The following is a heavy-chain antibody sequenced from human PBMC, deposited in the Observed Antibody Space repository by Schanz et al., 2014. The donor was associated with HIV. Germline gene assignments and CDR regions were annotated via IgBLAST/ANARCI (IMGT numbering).Heavy chain of an antibody. CDR1: GYTFFDYD. J-gene: IGHJ6*02. CDR3: ARTDYDILTGYSLGYYGMDV. CDR2: INPNSGGT. Sequence: QVQLVQSGAEVKKPGASVRVSCETSGYTFFDYDINWVRQAPGQGLEWMGWINPNSGGTNYAQKFQGRVTMTRDKSITTVYLEMTRLSLDDTAVYYCARTDYDILTGYSLGYYGMDVWGQGTTVTVSS. D-gene: IGHD3-9*01. V-gene: IGHV1-2*02.